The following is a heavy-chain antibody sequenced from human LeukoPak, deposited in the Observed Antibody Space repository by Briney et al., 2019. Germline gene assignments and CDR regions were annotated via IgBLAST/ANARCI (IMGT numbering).Heavy chain of an antibody. CDR1: GLTFSSYA. Sequence: RGSLRLSCAASGLTFSSYAMNWVRQAPGKGLEWVSVIGAGGAFTHYADSVKGRFTISSDNSKNTLYLQMNSLRAEDTALYFCAKESNAFDIWGQGTMVTVSS. CDR2: IGAGGAFT. J-gene: IGHJ3*02. V-gene: IGHV3-23*01. CDR3: AKESNAFDI.